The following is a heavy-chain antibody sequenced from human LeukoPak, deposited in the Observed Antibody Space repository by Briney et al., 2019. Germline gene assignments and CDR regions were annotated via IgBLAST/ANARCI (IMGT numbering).Heavy chain of an antibody. Sequence: SETLSLTCTVSGGSISSGSYYWSWIRQPPGKGLEWIGYIYYSGSTNYNPSLKSRVTISVDTSKNQFSLKLSSVTAADTAVYYCARHAPRHSVDTAMVSDPAGFDPWGQGALVTVSS. V-gene: IGHV4-61*01. CDR3: ARHAPRHSVDTAMVSDPAGFDP. CDR2: IYYSGST. CDR1: GGSISSGSYY. J-gene: IGHJ5*02. D-gene: IGHD5-18*01.